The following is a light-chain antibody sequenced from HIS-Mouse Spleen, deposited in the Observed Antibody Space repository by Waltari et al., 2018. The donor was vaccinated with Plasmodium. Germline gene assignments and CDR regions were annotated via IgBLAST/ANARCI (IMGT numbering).Light chain of an antibody. V-gene: IGKV3D-7*01. CDR2: GAS. Sequence: EIVMTQSPATLSLSPGERATLSCRASQSVSSSHLSWSQQKPGQAPRLLIYGASTRANDIPARFSSGGSGTDFTLAISSLKPEEFAICYCQRDYNLRDTIGQGTKVGIK. CDR1: QSVSSSH. J-gene: IGKJ2*01. CDR3: QRDYNLRDT.